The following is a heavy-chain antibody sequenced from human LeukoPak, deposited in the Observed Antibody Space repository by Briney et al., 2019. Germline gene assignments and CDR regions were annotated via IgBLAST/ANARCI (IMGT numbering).Heavy chain of an antibody. V-gene: IGHV3-21*01. CDR2: ISSSSDYI. J-gene: IGHJ4*02. CDR1: GFSFSSYS. CDR3: ARDPWGALGY. D-gene: IGHD1-26*01. Sequence: GGSLRLSGAASGFSFSSYSMNWVRQAPGKGLEWVSSISSSSDYIHYADSVKARFTISRDNAKNSLYLQMNSLRAEDTAVYYCARDPWGALGYWGLGTLVTVSS.